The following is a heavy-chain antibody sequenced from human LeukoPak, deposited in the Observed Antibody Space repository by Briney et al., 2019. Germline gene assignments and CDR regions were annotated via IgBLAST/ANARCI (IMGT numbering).Heavy chain of an antibody. CDR1: GYTFSSYG. CDR3: ASLYCSGGSCYSPFGAFDI. CDR2: IIPILGIA. J-gene: IGHJ3*02. D-gene: IGHD2-15*01. V-gene: IGHV1-69*04. Sequence: SVKVSCKASGYTFSSYGISWVRQAPGQGLEWMGRIIPILGIANYAQKFQGRVTITADKSTSTAYMELSSLRSEDTAVYYCASLYCSGGSCYSPFGAFDIWGQGTMVTVSS.